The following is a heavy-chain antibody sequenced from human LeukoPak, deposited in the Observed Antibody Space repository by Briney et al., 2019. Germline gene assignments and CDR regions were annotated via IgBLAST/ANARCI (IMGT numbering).Heavy chain of an antibody. CDR3: ARHTVYNYYYDTVGNWFDP. J-gene: IGHJ5*02. Sequence: SETLSLTCTVSGGSISSYYWSWIRQPPGKGLEWIGYIYYSGSTNYNPSLKSRVTISVDMSKNQFSLKLSSVTAADTAVYYCARHTVYNYYYDTVGNWFDPWGQGTLVTVSS. CDR1: GGSISSYY. V-gene: IGHV4-59*08. D-gene: IGHD3-22*01. CDR2: IYYSGST.